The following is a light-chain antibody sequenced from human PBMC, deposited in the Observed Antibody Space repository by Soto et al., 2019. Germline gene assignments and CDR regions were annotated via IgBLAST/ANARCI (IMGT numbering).Light chain of an antibody. Sequence: EIVMTQSPATLSVSPVEGATLSCRASQSVSSNLAWYQQKPGQAPRLLIYGASTRATGIPARFSGSGSGTEFTLTISSLQSEDFAVYYCQQYNNWPPWTFGQGTKVEIK. J-gene: IGKJ1*01. CDR2: GAS. CDR3: QQYNNWPPWT. CDR1: QSVSSN. V-gene: IGKV3-15*01.